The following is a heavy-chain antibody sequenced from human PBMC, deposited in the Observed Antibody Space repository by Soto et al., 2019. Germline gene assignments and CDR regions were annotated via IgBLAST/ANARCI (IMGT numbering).Heavy chain of an antibody. V-gene: IGHV3-64D*06. J-gene: IGHJ3*02. D-gene: IGHD1-26*01. CDR1: GFTFSSYA. CDR2: ISSNGGST. Sequence: PGGSLRLSCAASGFTFSSYAMSWVRQAPGKGLEYVSAISSNGGSTYYAGSVKGRFTISRDNSKNTLYLQMSSLRAEDTAVYYCARGFLSYAGAFDIWGQGTMVTVSS. CDR3: ARGFLSYAGAFDI.